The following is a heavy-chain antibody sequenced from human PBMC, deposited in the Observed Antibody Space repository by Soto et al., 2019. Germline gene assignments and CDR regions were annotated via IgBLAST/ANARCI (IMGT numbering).Heavy chain of an antibody. CDR3: AKDRGTTMVRGVMFVY. J-gene: IGHJ4*02. CDR2: ISGSGGST. V-gene: IGHV3-23*01. D-gene: IGHD3-10*01. Sequence: EVQLLESGGGLVQPGGSLRLSCAASGFTFSSYAMSWVRQAPGKGLEWVSAISGSGGSTYYADSVKGRFTISRDNSKTTLYLQMNSLRAEDTAVYYCAKDRGTTMVRGVMFVYWGQGTLVTVSS. CDR1: GFTFSSYA.